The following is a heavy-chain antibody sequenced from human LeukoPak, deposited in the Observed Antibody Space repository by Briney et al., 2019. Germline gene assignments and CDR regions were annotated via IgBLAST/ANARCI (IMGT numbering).Heavy chain of an antibody. J-gene: IGHJ4*02. CDR3: AKGGGEAMIVVVITEFDY. Sequence: GGSLRLSCAASGCTFSSYAMSWVRQAPGKGLEWVSAISGNGGRTYYAGSVKARFTISRDNSKNTLYLQMNSRRAEDTAVYYCAKGGGEAMIVVVITEFDYWGQGTLVTVSS. CDR2: ISGNGGRT. V-gene: IGHV3-23*01. CDR1: GCTFSSYA. D-gene: IGHD3-22*01.